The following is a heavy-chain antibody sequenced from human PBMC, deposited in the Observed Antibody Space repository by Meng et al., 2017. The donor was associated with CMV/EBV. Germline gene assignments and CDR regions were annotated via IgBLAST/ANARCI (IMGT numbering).Heavy chain of an antibody. CDR1: GFTFSSYE. J-gene: IGHJ6*02. CDR2: IGRSTSTI. V-gene: IGHV3-48*03. Sequence: GESLKISCTASGFTFSSYEMNWVRQAPGKGLEWVSYIGRSTSTIYYADSVRGRFTISRDNAKNSLYLQMNSLRAEDTALYYCARDYGSYYPLYYYYGMDVWGQGTTVTVSS. CDR3: ARDYGSYYPLYYYYGMDV. D-gene: IGHD1-26*01.